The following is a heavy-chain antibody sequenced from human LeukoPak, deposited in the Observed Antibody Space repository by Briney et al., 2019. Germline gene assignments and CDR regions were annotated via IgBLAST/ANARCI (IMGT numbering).Heavy chain of an antibody. CDR1: GGTFSSYA. D-gene: IGHD3-22*01. J-gene: IGHJ6*02. Sequence: ASVKVSCKASGGTFSSYAISWVRQAPGQGLEWMGGIIPIFGTANYAQKFQGRVTITADESTSTAYMELSSLRSEDTAVYYCARALGSPPYYYDSSGPRDYYGMDVWGQGTTVTVSS. CDR3: ARALGSPPYYYDSSGPRDYYGMDV. CDR2: IIPIFGTA. V-gene: IGHV1-69*01.